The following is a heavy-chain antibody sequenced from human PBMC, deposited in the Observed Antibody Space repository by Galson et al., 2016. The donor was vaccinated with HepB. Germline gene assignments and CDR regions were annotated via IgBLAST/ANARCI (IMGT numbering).Heavy chain of an antibody. Sequence: TLSLTCTVSGGSINNDLYYYTWIRQPAGKGLEWIGRIYYSGTTHFNPSLKSRGTITLDTPKNQFSLNLASGTAADTAVYYCARHTRYYNLPEVTGGYFFDNWGQGALVTVSS. CDR2: IYYSGTT. V-gene: IGHV4-61*02. CDR3: ARHTRYYNLPEVTGGYFFDN. CDR1: GGSINNDLYY. J-gene: IGHJ4*02. D-gene: IGHD3-10*01.